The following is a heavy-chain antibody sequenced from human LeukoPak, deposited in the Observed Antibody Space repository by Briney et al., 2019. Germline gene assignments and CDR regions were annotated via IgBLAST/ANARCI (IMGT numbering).Heavy chain of an antibody. V-gene: IGHV3-21*01. D-gene: IGHD1-26*01. Sequence: GGSLRLSCTASGFTLSSCEMSWIRQAPGEGLEWVSSIDYSGGETHYADSVKGRFTISRDNAKNSLYLQMNSLRAEDTAVYYCARSYSGSFTGWGQGTLVTVSS. CDR3: ARSYSGSFTG. CDR2: IDYSGGET. J-gene: IGHJ4*02. CDR1: GFTLSSCE.